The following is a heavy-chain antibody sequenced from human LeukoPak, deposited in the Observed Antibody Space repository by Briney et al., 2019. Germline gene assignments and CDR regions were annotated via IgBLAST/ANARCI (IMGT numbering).Heavy chain of an antibody. CDR1: RFTFSDYW. V-gene: IGHV3-74*01. Sequence: GGSLRLSRAASRFTFSDYWMHWVRQAPGKGLVWVSRINRDGGGTTYADSVKGRFTISRDNAKNTLYLQMNSLRAEDTAVYFCARVAYGDYGVFDYWGQGTLVTVSS. J-gene: IGHJ4*02. D-gene: IGHD4-17*01. CDR2: INRDGGGT. CDR3: ARVAYGDYGVFDY.